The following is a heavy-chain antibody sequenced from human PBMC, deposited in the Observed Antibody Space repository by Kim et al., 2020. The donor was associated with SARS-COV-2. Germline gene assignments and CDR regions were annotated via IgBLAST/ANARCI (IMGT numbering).Heavy chain of an antibody. CDR3: ARLRADNSGY. V-gene: IGHV4-39*01. CDR2: IYYSGNT. CDR1: GGSISSRGYY. J-gene: IGHJ4*02. D-gene: IGHD3-22*01. Sequence: SETLSLTCTVSGGSISSRGYYWGWIRQPPGKGLEWIGTIYYSGNTYYNPYLKSRVTISVDTSKNQFSLKLSSVTAADTAVYYCARLRADNSGYWGQGTLVTVSS.